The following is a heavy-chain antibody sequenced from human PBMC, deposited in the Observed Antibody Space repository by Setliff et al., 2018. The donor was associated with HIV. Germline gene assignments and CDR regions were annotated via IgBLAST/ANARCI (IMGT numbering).Heavy chain of an antibody. Sequence: ASVKVSCKSSGYTFTAYYMHWVRQAPGQGLEWMGRINPNSGGTNYAQKFQGRVTMTRDTSISTAYMELSRLRSDDTAVYFCASKLYCTNGVRLDAFDIWGQGTMVTVSS. J-gene: IGHJ3*02. V-gene: IGHV1-2*06. D-gene: IGHD2-8*01. CDR1: GYTFTAYY. CDR3: ASKLYCTNGVRLDAFDI. CDR2: INPNSGGT.